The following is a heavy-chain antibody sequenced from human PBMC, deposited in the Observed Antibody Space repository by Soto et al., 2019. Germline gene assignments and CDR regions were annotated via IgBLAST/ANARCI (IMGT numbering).Heavy chain of an antibody. D-gene: IGHD3-10*02. CDR2: ISTTSTYI. V-gene: IGHV3-21*01. CDR3: VRDYVMDV. Sequence: GGSLRLSCAASGFTFSGDAMNWVRQAPGKGLEWVSSISTTSTYIFYADSVKGRFTISRDNANNSLHLQMTSLRAEDTAVYYCVRDYVMDVWGQGTTVTVSS. J-gene: IGHJ6*02. CDR1: GFTFSGDA.